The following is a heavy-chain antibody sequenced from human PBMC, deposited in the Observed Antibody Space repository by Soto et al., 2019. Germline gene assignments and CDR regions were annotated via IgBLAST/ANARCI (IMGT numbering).Heavy chain of an antibody. Sequence: GGSLRLSCAASGFSVSAKYMSWVRQAPGKGLEWVSVVYSGGSTYYADSVKGRFTISRDNSKNMLYLQMNSLRVEDTAVYYCARVFHTDYYDNRGAFDIWGQGTRVTVSS. J-gene: IGHJ3*02. CDR2: VYSGGST. V-gene: IGHV3-53*01. D-gene: IGHD3-22*01. CDR3: ARVFHTDYYDNRGAFDI. CDR1: GFSVSAKY.